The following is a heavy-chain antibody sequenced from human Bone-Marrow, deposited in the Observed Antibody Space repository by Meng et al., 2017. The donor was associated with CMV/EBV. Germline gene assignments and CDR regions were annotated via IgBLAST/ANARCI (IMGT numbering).Heavy chain of an antibody. J-gene: IGHJ3*02. V-gene: IGHV3-33*01. Sequence: GGSLRLSCAASRFTFSSYGMHWVRQAPGKGLEWVGVIWHDGNNKYYAESVKGRFTISRDNSNSRLYLQMNNLRAEDTAVYYCARGSSGPWAFDIWGQGTMVTVSS. D-gene: IGHD3-22*01. CDR3: ARGSSGPWAFDI. CDR1: RFTFSSYG. CDR2: IWHDGNNK.